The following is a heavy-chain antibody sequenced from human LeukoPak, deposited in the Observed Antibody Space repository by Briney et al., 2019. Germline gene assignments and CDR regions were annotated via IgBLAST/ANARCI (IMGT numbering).Heavy chain of an antibody. D-gene: IGHD3-22*01. Sequence: GGSLRLSCAASGFTFSSYSMNWVRQAPGKGLEWVSSISGSSSYIYYADSVKGRFTISRDNAKNSLYLQMNSLRAEDTAVYYCSFGGYYYDSSGYISDAFDIWGQGTMVTVSS. CDR1: GFTFSSYS. CDR3: SFGGYYYDSSGYISDAFDI. V-gene: IGHV3-21*01. J-gene: IGHJ3*02. CDR2: ISGSSSYI.